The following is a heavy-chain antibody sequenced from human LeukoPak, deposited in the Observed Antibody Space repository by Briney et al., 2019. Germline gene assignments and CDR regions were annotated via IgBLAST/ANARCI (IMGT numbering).Heavy chain of an antibody. CDR2: ISSSGSTI. CDR3: AREGVSWDSSSYYRVLFDY. J-gene: IGHJ4*02. D-gene: IGHD3-22*01. Sequence: GGSLRLSCAASGFTFSSYEMNWVRQAPGKGLEWVSYISSSGSTIYYADSVKGRFTISRDNAKNSLYLQMNSLRAEDTAVYYCAREGVSWDSSSYYRVLFDYWGQGTLVTVSS. V-gene: IGHV3-48*03. CDR1: GFTFSSYE.